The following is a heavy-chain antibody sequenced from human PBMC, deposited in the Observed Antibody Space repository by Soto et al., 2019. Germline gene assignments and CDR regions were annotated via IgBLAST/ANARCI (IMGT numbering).Heavy chain of an antibody. Sequence: GGSLRLSCVASGFRFSDHSMTWVRQSPGKGLQWIAYISSSSDNIYYAESVRGRFTVSRDNAKNALLLEMNSLRDDDTATYYCARLPKGSLVTAWGQGTRVTVSS. D-gene: IGHD2-21*02. CDR2: ISSSSDNI. J-gene: IGHJ4*02. CDR1: GFRFSDHS. V-gene: IGHV3-48*02. CDR3: ARLPKGSLVTA.